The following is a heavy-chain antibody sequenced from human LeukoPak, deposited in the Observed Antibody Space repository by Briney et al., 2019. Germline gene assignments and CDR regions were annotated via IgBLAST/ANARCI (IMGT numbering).Heavy chain of an antibody. J-gene: IGHJ3*02. CDR3: ARDLVTVTKGFDI. CDR2: ISYIGST. V-gene: IGHV4-59*11. CDR1: DDSFSSHY. Sequence: SETLSLTCAVSDDSFSSHYWTWIRQPPGKGLGWIGYISYIGSTNYNPSLKSRVTISIDTSKNQFSLKLSSVTAADTAVYYCARDLVTVTKGFDIWGQGTMVSVSS. D-gene: IGHD4-17*01.